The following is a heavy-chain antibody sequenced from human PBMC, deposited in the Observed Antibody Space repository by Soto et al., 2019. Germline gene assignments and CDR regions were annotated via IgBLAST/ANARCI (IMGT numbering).Heavy chain of an antibody. Sequence: SVKVSCKASGGTFSSYAISWVRQAPGQGLEWMGGIIPIFGTANYAQKFQGGVTITADESTSTAYMELSSLRSEDTAVYYCARAPRYCSGGSCYYFDYWGQGTLVTVSS. J-gene: IGHJ4*02. D-gene: IGHD2-15*01. CDR1: GGTFSSYA. CDR2: IIPIFGTA. CDR3: ARAPRYCSGGSCYYFDY. V-gene: IGHV1-69*13.